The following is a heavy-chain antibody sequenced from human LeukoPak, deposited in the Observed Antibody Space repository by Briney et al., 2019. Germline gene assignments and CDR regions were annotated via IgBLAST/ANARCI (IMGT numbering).Heavy chain of an antibody. Sequence: SETLSLTCTVSGGSVSSGSYYWSWIRQPPGKGLEWIGYIYYSGSTNYNPSLKSRVTISVDTSKNQFSLKLSSVTAADTAVYYCASIAADCDYWGLGTLVTVSS. CDR3: ASIAADCDY. CDR1: GGSVSSGSYY. J-gene: IGHJ4*02. CDR2: IYYSGST. D-gene: IGHD6-13*01. V-gene: IGHV4-61*01.